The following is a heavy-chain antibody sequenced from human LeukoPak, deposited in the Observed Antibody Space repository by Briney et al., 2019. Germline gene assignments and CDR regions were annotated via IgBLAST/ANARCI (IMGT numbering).Heavy chain of an antibody. CDR2: VSPYNGNT. J-gene: IGHJ4*02. V-gene: IGHV1-18*01. CDR3: ARNGRVRRVVKDLFEY. D-gene: IGHD3-10*01. Sequence: ASVRVSCKTSGYTFTDYDITWVRQAPGQGLEWMGRVSPYNGNTYYSQRFQGRVTISKDTSTGTAYMDLRNMRDDDTAMYYCARNGRVRRVVKDLFEYWGQGTLVAVSS. CDR1: GYTFTDYD.